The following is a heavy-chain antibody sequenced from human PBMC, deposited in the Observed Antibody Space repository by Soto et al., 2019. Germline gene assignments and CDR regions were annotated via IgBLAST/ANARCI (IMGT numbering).Heavy chain of an antibody. Sequence: ASVKVSCKVSGYTLTELSMHWVRQAPGKELEWMGGFDPEDGETIYAQKFQGRVTMTEDTSTDTAYMELSSLRSEDTAVYYCATGPRIVGATYWFDPWGQGTLVTVSS. CDR1: GYTLTELS. D-gene: IGHD1-26*01. CDR3: ATGPRIVGATYWFDP. CDR2: FDPEDGET. J-gene: IGHJ5*02. V-gene: IGHV1-24*01.